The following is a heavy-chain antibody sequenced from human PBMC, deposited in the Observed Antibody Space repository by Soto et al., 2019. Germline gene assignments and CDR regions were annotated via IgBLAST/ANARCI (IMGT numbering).Heavy chain of an antibody. CDR2: INAGNGNT. V-gene: IGHV1-3*01. D-gene: IGHD3-22*01. Sequence: GSVKVSCKASGYTFTSYAMHWVRQAPGQRLEWMGWINAGNGNTKYSQKFQGRVTITRDTSASTAYMELSSLRSEDTAVYYCARDYYDSSGYYHEGAFDIWGQGTMVTVSS. CDR3: ARDYYDSSGYYHEGAFDI. CDR1: GYTFTSYA. J-gene: IGHJ3*02.